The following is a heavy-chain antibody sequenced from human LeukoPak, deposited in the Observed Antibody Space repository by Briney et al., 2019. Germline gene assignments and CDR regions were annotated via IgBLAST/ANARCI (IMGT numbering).Heavy chain of an antibody. CDR3: ARRLITMIVVVIAVPYFDY. CDR1: GGSFSGYY. CDR2: INHSGST. V-gene: IGHV4-34*01. J-gene: IGHJ4*02. D-gene: IGHD3-22*01. Sequence: SETLSLTCAVYGGSFSGYYWSSIRQPPGKGLEWIGEINHSGSTNYNPSLKSRVTISVDTSKNQFSLKLSSVTAADTAVYYCARRLITMIVVVIAVPYFDYWGQGTLVTVSS.